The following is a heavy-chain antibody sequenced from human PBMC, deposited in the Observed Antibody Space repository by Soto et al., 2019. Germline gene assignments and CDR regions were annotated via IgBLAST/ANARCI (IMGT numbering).Heavy chain of an antibody. Sequence: QVQLVESGGGVVQPGRSLRLSCAASGFPFTSYGMHWVREGPGKGLEWLAVISYDGTNKFYADSVKGRFTISRDNSKNPLYLQTNSLRPEDTALYYCVGGQLYFDYRGQGTLVIVSS. CDR2: ISYDGTNK. D-gene: IGHD3-10*01. J-gene: IGHJ4*02. CDR1: GFPFTSYG. V-gene: IGHV3-30*03. CDR3: VGGQLYFDY.